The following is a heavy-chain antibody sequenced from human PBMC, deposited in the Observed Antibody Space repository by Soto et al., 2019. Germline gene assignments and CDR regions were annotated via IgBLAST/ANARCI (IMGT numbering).Heavy chain of an antibody. D-gene: IGHD3-22*01. CDR1: GFTFSSYG. CDR3: VKGPAFYDSSAFDY. J-gene: IGHJ4*02. Sequence: GGSLRLSCSASGFTFSSYGMHWVRQAPGEGLEYVSAISDNGGSTYYADSVKGRFTISRDNSKNTLYLQMSSLRAEDTAVYFCVKGPAFYDSSAFDYWGKGTLVTVSS. CDR2: ISDNGGST. V-gene: IGHV3-64D*06.